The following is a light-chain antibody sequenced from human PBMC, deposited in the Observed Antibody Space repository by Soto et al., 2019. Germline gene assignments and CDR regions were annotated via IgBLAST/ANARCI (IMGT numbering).Light chain of an antibody. CDR2: AAS. CDR1: QSISSY. Sequence: DIQIPQSPSSLSASVGDRVTIPCRASQSISSYLNWYQQKPGKAPKLLIYAASSLQSGVPSRFSGSGSGTDFTLTISSLQPEDFATYYCQQSYSTLWTFGQGTKVDIK. J-gene: IGKJ1*01. CDR3: QQSYSTLWT. V-gene: IGKV1-39*01.